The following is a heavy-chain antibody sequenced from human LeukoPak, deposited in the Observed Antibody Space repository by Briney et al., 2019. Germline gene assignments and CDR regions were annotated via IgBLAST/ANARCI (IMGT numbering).Heavy chain of an antibody. CDR2: IIPILGIA. V-gene: IGHV1-69*04. D-gene: IGHD3-22*01. CDR1: GGTFSTYA. J-gene: IGHJ4*02. CDR3: ARETKYYYDSSGYYYFDY. Sequence: SVKVSCKASGGTFSTYAINWVRQAPGQGLEWMGRIIPILGIANYAQKFQGRVTITADKSTSTAYMELSSLRSEDTALYYCARETKYYYDSSGYYYFDYWGQGTLVTVSS.